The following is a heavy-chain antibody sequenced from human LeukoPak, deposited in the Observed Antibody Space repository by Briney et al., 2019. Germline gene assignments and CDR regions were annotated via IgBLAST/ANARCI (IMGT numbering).Heavy chain of an antibody. J-gene: IGHJ4*02. V-gene: IGHV3-64*01. CDR2: ISSNGGST. Sequence: GGSLRLSCAASGFTFSTYAMHWVRQAPGKGLEYVSAISSNGGSTYYANSVKGRFTISRDNSKNTLYLQINSLRAEDTAVYYCAKDHLPGIVVADRDYWGQGTLVTVSS. CDR1: GFTFSTYA. D-gene: IGHD6-19*01. CDR3: AKDHLPGIVVADRDY.